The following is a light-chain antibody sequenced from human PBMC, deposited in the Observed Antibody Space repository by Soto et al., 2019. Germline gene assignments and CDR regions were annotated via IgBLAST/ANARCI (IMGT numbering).Light chain of an antibody. CDR1: QSVSSD. CDR2: GAS. CDR3: QQRSTWLYT. V-gene: IGKV3-15*01. Sequence: EIVMTQSPATLSVSPGERATLSCRASQSVSSDLAWYQQTPGQTPRLLIYGASTRATGVPARFSGSGSGTEFTLTISSLQSEDFAVYYCQQRSTWLYTFGQGTKLEV. J-gene: IGKJ2*01.